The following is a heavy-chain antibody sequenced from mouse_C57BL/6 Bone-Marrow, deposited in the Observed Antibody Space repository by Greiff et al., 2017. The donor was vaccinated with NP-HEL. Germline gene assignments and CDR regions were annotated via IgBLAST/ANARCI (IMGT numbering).Heavy chain of an antibody. V-gene: IGHV1-22*01. Sequence: EVQLQESGPELVKPGASVKMSCKASGYTFTDYNMHWVKQSHGKSLEWIGYINPNNGGTSYNQKFKGKATLTVNKSSSTAYMELRSLTSEDSAVYYCARVHFITTVVDFDYWGQGTTLTVSS. CDR1: GYTFTDYN. CDR3: ARVHFITTVVDFDY. CDR2: INPNNGGT. J-gene: IGHJ2*01. D-gene: IGHD1-1*01.